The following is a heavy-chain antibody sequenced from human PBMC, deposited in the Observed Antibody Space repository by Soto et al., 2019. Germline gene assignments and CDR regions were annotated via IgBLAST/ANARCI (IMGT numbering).Heavy chain of an antibody. V-gene: IGHV3-23*01. D-gene: IGHD2-15*01. CDR2: IGAGDET. CDR3: LCSSYSCYSGMDGWFDP. Sequence: GGSLRLSCAASGFTFTTHAVSWVRQAPGKGLEWVSTIGAGDETYYADSVKGRFSISRDKYKKTVYLQMNSLRAEDTAIYYCLCSSYSCYSGMDGWFDPWGQGTLVTVSS. CDR1: GFTFTTHA. J-gene: IGHJ5*02.